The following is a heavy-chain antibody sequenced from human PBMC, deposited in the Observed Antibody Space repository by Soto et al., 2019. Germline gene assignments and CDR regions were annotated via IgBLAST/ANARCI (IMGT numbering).Heavy chain of an antibody. CDR1: GGSISSYY. CDR3: ARDGTFSIVGAGSTGFDY. V-gene: IGHV4-59*01. CDR2: IYYSGST. D-gene: IGHD1-26*01. Sequence: QVQLQESGPGLVKPSETLSLTCTVSGGSISSYYWSWIRQPPGKGLEWIGYIYYSGSTNYNPSLKSRVTISVDTSKNQFSLKLSSVTAADTAVYYCARDGTFSIVGAGSTGFDYWGQGTLVTVSS. J-gene: IGHJ4*02.